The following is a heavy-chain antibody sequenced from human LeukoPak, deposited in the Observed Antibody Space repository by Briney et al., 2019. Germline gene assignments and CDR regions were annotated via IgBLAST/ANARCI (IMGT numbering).Heavy chain of an antibody. CDR2: IIPIFGTA. D-gene: IGHD2-15*01. Sequence: SVKVSCKASGGTFSSYAISWVRQAPGQGLEWMGTIIPIFGTANYAQKFQGRVTITTDESTSTAYMELSSLRSEDTAVYYCATAHGYCIGGSCYSGYWGQGTLVTVSS. J-gene: IGHJ4*02. CDR3: ATAHGYCIGGSCYSGY. CDR1: GGTFSSYA. V-gene: IGHV1-69*05.